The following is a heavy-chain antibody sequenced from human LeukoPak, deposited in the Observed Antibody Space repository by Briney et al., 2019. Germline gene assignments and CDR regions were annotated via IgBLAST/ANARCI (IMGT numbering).Heavy chain of an antibody. V-gene: IGHV4-59*12. D-gene: IGHD6-19*01. CDR1: GGSLSSFY. Sequence: SETLSLTCTVSGGSLSSFYWSWIRQPPGKGLEWNGYIYYSGTTNYNPSLKSRVTMSVDTPKNQLSLKLSSVTAADTAVYYCARGSVAVAGCLDYWGQGTLVTVSS. CDR2: IYYSGTT. J-gene: IGHJ4*02. CDR3: ARGSVAVAGCLDY.